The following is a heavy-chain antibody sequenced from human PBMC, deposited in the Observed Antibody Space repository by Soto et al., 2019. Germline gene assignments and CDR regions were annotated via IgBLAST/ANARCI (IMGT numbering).Heavy chain of an antibody. V-gene: IGHV1-18*01. D-gene: IGHD2-2*01. CDR1: GYTFTSYG. Sequence: QVQLVQSGAEVKKPGASVKVSCKASGYTFTSYGISWVRQAPGQGLEWMGWISAYNGNTDYPQKLQGRVTMTTDTSTSTXXMELRSLRSDDTAVYYCAREGYCISTSCYASALDYWGQGTLVTVSS. CDR3: AREGYCISTSCYASALDY. J-gene: IGHJ4*02. CDR2: ISAYNGNT.